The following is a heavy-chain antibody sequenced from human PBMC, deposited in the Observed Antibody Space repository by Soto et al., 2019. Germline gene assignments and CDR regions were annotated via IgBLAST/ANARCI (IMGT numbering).Heavy chain of an antibody. J-gene: IGHJ4*02. CDR2: IYPGDSDT. D-gene: IGHD3-22*01. Sequence: GESLKISCKGSGYSFASYWIGWVRQMPGKGLEWMGIIYPGDSDTRYSPSFQGQVTISADKSISTAYLQWSSLKASDTAMYYCARHTYYYDSSGAPAGYWGQGTLVTVSS. CDR3: ARHTYYYDSSGAPAGY. CDR1: GYSFASYW. V-gene: IGHV5-51*01.